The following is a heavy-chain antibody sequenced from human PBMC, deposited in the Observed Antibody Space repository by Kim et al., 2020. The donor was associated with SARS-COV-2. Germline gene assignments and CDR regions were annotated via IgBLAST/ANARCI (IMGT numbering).Heavy chain of an antibody. CDR1: GFTFDDYA. CDR2: ISWNSGSI. CDR3: AKDTSITMVRGVISNYYYYYGRDV. J-gene: IGHJ6*02. Sequence: GGSLRLSCAASGFTFDDYAMHWVRQAPGKGLEWVSGISWNSGSIGYADSVKGRFTISRDNAKNSLYLQMNSLRAEDTALYYCAKDTSITMVRGVISNYYYYYGRDVWGQGTTVSVSS. D-gene: IGHD3-10*01. V-gene: IGHV3-9*01.